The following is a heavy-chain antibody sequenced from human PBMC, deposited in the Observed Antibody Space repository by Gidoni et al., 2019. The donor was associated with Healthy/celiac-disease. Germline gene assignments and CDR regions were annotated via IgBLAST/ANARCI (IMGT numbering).Heavy chain of an antibody. CDR1: GYTFTSHD. CDR2: KNPNSGNT. V-gene: IGHV1-8*01. D-gene: IGHD6-13*01. J-gene: IGHJ6*02. Sequence: QVQLVQSGAEVKKPGASVTVSCKASGYTFTSHDINWVRQDTGQGREWMGWKNPNSGNTGYAQKFQGRVTMTRNTSISTAYMELSSLRSEDTAVYYCASRTYSSSWYSRWNYYYGMDVWGQGTTVTVS. CDR3: ASRTYSSSWYSRWNYYYGMDV.